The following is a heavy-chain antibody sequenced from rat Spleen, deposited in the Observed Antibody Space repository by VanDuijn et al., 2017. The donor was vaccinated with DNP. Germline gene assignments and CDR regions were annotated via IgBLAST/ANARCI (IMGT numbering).Heavy chain of an antibody. Sequence: EVQLVESGGGLVQPGRSLKLSCAASGFTFSDYYMAWVRQAPTKGLEWIAYISYDGSSTYRGDSVKGRFTISRDNAKSTLYLQMDSLRSEDTATYYCTTKRVYYGLLLEAWGQGTSVTVSS. D-gene: IGHD1-6*01. CDR2: ISYDGSST. CDR3: TTKRVYYGLLLEA. CDR1: GFTFSDYY. V-gene: IGHV5-20*01. J-gene: IGHJ4*01.